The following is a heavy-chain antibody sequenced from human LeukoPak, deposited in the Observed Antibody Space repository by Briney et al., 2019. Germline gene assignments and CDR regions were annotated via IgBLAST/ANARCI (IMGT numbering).Heavy chain of an antibody. D-gene: IGHD3-22*01. CDR3: AKRGVVIRVILVGFHKEAYYFDS. CDR1: GITLSNYG. J-gene: IGHJ4*02. CDR2: INEDGGRT. V-gene: IGHV3-23*01. Sequence: GGSLRLSCAASGITLSNYGMSWVRQAPGKGLEWVAGINEDGGRTNYADSVKGRFTISRDNPKNSLHLQMKSLRAEDTAVYFCAKRGVVIRVILVGFHKEAYYFDSWGQGALVTVSS.